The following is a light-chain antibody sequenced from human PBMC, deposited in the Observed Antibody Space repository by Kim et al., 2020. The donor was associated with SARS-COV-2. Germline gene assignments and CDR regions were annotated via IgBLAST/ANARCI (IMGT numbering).Light chain of an antibody. Sequence: EIVLTQSPGTLSVSPGERATLSCRASQSVTSDSLAWYQQKPGQPPRLLIYGASTRATGIPDRFSGSGSGTDFTLTISRLEPADLAVYYCQQYADSPRTFGQGTKVDIK. V-gene: IGKV3-20*01. CDR3: QQYADSPRT. CDR2: GAS. J-gene: IGKJ1*01. CDR1: QSVTSDS.